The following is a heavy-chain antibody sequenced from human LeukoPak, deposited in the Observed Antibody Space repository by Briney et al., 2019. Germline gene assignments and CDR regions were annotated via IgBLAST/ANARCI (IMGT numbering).Heavy chain of an antibody. CDR2: IHPSGTNT. D-gene: IGHD5-24*01. V-gene: IGHV3-23*01. CDR1: GFTFCSYG. Sequence: SGGSLRLSCAASGFTFCSYGMSWVRQAPGKGLEWVSTIHPSGTNTHYADSVKGRFTISRDNSKNKLFLLMSTLRADDTAIYYCAKDPSTLTIRDDYWGQGTLVTVSS. J-gene: IGHJ4*02. CDR3: AKDPSTLTIRDDY.